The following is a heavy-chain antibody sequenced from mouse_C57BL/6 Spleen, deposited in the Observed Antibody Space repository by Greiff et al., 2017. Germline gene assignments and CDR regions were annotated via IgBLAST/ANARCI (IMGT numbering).Heavy chain of an antibody. D-gene: IGHD3-3*01. J-gene: IGHJ3*01. CDR2: IYPGDGDT. V-gene: IGHV1-82*01. Sequence: VQLQQSGPELVKPGASVKISCKASGYAFSSYWMNWVKQRPGKGLEWIGLIYPGDGDTHYNGKFKGKATLTEDKSSSTAYMQLSSLTSEDSAVYFCARSPGTSAWFAYWGQGTLVTVSA. CDR1: GYAFSSYW. CDR3: ARSPGTSAWFAY.